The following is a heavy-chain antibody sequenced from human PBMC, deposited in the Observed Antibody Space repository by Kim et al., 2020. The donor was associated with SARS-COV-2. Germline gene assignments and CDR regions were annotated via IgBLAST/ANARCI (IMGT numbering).Heavy chain of an antibody. Sequence: SETLSLTCTVSGGSISSSSYYWGWIRQPPGKGLEWIGSIYYSGSTYYNPSLKSRVTISVDTSKNQFSLKLSSVTAADTAVYYCARLGDILTGYYYIDYWGQGTLVTVSS. V-gene: IGHV4-39*01. CDR1: GGSISSSSYY. CDR2: IYYSGST. J-gene: IGHJ4*02. D-gene: IGHD3-9*01. CDR3: ARLGDILTGYYYIDY.